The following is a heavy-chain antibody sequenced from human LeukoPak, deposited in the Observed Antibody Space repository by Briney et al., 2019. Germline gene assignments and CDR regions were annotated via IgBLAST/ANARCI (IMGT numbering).Heavy chain of an antibody. CDR3: AREATTFDY. D-gene: IGHD1-1*01. V-gene: IGHV4-39*02. Sequence: SETLSLTCTVSGGSISSTSYYWGWIRQPPGKGLEWVGSIYYSGSTYYNPSLKSRVTISVDTSKNQFSLNLSSVTAADTAVYYCAREATTFDYWGQGTLVTVSS. J-gene: IGHJ4*02. CDR1: GGSISSTSYY. CDR2: IYYSGST.